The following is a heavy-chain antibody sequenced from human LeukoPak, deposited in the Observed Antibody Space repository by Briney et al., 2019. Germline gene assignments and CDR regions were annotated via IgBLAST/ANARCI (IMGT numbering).Heavy chain of an antibody. CDR2: ISSNGNTI. Sequence: GGSLRLSCAASGFTFSVYYMNWIRQAPGEGREWVSYISSNGNTIYEADSVKGRFTISRVNAKNSLYLQMNSLRAEDTAVYYCARGPAWDVVVAGTTLNWFDPWGQGTLVTVSS. CDR3: ARGPAWDVVVAGTTLNWFDP. CDR1: GFTFSVYY. D-gene: IGHD2-21*01. J-gene: IGHJ5*02. V-gene: IGHV3-11*01.